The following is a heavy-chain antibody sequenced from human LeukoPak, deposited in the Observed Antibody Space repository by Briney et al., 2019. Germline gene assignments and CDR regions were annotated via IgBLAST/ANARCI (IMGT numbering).Heavy chain of an antibody. CDR3: ARDGGSYYFDY. CDR2: ISAYNGNT. V-gene: IGHV1-18*01. J-gene: IGHJ4*02. CDR1: GYTFTSYG. Sequence: ASVKVSCKASGYTFTSYGISWVRQAPRQGLEWMGWISAYNGNTNYAQKLQGRVTMTTDTSTSTGYMELRSLRSDDTAVYYCARDGGSYYFDYWGQGTLVTVSS. D-gene: IGHD3-10*01.